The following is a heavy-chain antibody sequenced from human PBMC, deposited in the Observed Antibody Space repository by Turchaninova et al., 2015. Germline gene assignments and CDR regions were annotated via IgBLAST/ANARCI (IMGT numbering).Heavy chain of an antibody. D-gene: IGHD1-1*01. Sequence: QITLKESGPTLVKPTQTLPLTCPFSGFPLSTSGVRVGWFRQPPGKALEWLALIYWDDDKRYSPSLKSRLTITKDTSKNQVVLTMTNMDPVDTATYYCAHGTTQKAFDFWGQGTMVTVSS. CDR1: GFPLSTSGVR. CDR3: AHGTTQKAFDF. V-gene: IGHV2-5*02. J-gene: IGHJ3*01. CDR2: IYWDDDK.